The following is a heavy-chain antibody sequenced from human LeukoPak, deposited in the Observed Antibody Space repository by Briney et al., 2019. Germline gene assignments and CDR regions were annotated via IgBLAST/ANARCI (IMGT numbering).Heavy chain of an antibody. D-gene: IGHD2-8*01. CDR3: ARVLNGLPAFDY. CDR1: GGSISSSSYY. V-gene: IGHV4-39*07. CDR2: IYYSGST. Sequence: PSETLSLTCTVSGGSISSSSYYWGWIRQPPGKGLEWIGSIYYSGSTYYNPSLKSRVTISVDTSKNQFSLKLSSVTAADAAVYYCARVLNGLPAFDYWGQGTLVTVSS. J-gene: IGHJ4*02.